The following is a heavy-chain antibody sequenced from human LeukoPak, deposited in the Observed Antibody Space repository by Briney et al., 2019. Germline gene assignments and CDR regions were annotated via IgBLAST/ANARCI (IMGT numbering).Heavy chain of an antibody. CDR1: GFTFSSYA. D-gene: IGHD6-13*01. CDR2: FSGSGGST. V-gene: IGHV3-23*01. CDR3: AKASGSSSSRPLDY. J-gene: IGHJ4*02. Sequence: GGSLRLSCAASGFTFSSYAMSWVRQAPGKGLECISGFSGSGGSTYYADSVKGRFTISRDNSKNTLYLQMNSLRAEDTAVYYCAKASGSSSSRPLDYWGPGTLVTVSS.